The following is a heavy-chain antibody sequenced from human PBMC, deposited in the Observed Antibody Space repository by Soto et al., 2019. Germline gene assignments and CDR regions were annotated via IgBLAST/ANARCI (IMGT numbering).Heavy chain of an antibody. CDR3: ATSFQEGGITRYYFDY. CDR2: FDPEDGET. CDR1: RYTLTALY. D-gene: IGHD3-10*01. V-gene: IGHV1-24*01. J-gene: IGHJ4*01. Sequence: AKVSWKISRYTLTALYMHWVRQAPGKGLEWMGGFDPEDGETIYAQKFQGRVTMTEDTSTDTAYMELSSLRSEDTAVYYCATSFQEGGITRYYFDYWG.